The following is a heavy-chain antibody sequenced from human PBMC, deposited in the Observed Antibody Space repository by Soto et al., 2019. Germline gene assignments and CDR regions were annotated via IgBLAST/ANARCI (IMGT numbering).Heavy chain of an antibody. V-gene: IGHV3-48*02. J-gene: IGHJ4*02. CDR2: ISPDSATV. CDR1: GFTFDRYA. CDR3: AIDHRWAFDY. Sequence: EVQLVESGGGLVQPGGYLRLSCVASGFTFDRYAMNWVRQAPGKGLEWLSWISPDSATVEYSDAVTGRITMSRDDAKNLLSLQMNSLKDEDTAVYYCAIDHRWAFDYWGQGTRVTVTS. D-gene: IGHD3-16*01.